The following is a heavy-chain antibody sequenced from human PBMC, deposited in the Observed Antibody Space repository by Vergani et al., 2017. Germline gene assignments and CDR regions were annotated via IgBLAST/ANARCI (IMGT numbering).Heavy chain of an antibody. CDR2: IIPIFGTA. J-gene: IGHJ4*02. V-gene: IGHV1-69*13. CDR1: GDTFNNYA. CDR3: ARDPLWFGELSKPLDY. Sequence: QVQLVQSGAEVKKPGSSVKVSCKASGDTFNNYAISWVRRAPGQGLEWMGRIIPIFGTANYAQKFQGRVTITADESTTTAYMELSSLRSEDTAMYYCARDPLWFGELSKPLDYWGQGTLVTVSS. D-gene: IGHD3-10*01.